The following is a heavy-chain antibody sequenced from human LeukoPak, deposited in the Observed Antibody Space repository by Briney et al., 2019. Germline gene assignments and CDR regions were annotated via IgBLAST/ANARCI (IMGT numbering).Heavy chain of an antibody. V-gene: IGHV4-38-2*02. CDR3: ARDGGYPTTDEGFDP. CDR1: GYSIGRDYY. Sequence: SETLSLTCKVSGYSIGRDYYWACLRQPPGKGVEWIGIIFHSGRTVYTPSYESRLTISMDTSKNEFFLRLNSVTAADTAVYFCARDGGYPTTDEGFDPWGLGTLVTASS. D-gene: IGHD5-12*01. CDR2: IFHSGRT. J-gene: IGHJ5*02.